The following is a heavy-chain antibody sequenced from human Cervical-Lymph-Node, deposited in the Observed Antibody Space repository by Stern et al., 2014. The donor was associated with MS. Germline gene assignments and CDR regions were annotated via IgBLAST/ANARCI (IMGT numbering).Heavy chain of an antibody. Sequence: VQLVQSGAEVKKPGASVKVSCKVSGYTLTELSMHWVRQAPGQGLEWMGGFDPEDGATIYAQKFQGRVTMTEDTSTDAAYMELSSLRSEDTAVYYGATDRDDFRSGYAAPTKGYGLDVWGQGTTVTVTS. CDR2: FDPEDGAT. D-gene: IGHD3-3*01. J-gene: IGHJ6*02. CDR1: GYTLTELS. CDR3: ATDRDDFRSGYAAPTKGYGLDV. V-gene: IGHV1-24*01.